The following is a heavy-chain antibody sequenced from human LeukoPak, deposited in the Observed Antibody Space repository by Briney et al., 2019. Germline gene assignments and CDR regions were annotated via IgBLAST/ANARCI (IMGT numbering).Heavy chain of an antibody. CDR2: IYYSGST. CDR1: GGSISSSSYY. V-gene: IGHV4-39*07. J-gene: IGHJ4*02. CDR3: AAGGGYYPTHFDY. Sequence: SETLSLTCTVSGGSISSSSYYWGWIRQPPGKGLEWIGSIYYSGSTYYNPSLKSRVTISVDTSKNQFSLKLSSVTAADTAVYYCAAGGGYYPTHFDYWGQGTLVTVSS. D-gene: IGHD3-22*01.